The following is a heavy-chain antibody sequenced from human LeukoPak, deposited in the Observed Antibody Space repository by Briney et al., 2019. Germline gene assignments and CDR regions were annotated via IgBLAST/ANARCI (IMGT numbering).Heavy chain of an antibody. Sequence: ASVKVSCKASGGTFTSYAISWVRQAPGQGLEWMGGIIPIFGTANYAQKFQGRATITTDESTSTAYMELSSPRSEDTAVYYCAHSDDYSNTIDYWGQGTLVTVSS. V-gene: IGHV1-69*05. CDR3: AHSDDYSNTIDY. CDR1: GGTFTSYA. J-gene: IGHJ4*02. CDR2: IIPIFGTA. D-gene: IGHD4-11*01.